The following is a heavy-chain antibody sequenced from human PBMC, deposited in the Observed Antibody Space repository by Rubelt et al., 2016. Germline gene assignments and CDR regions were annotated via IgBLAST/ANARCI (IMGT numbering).Heavy chain of an antibody. D-gene: IGHD1-26*01. V-gene: IGHV3-21*01. Sequence: ESGGGVVQPGGSLRLACAASGFTFSSHAMIWVRQAPGKGLEWVSAISSNGRYIYYADSVKGRFTISRDEAKNSLYLQMNSLRTEDTAVYFCARSGVGTTTLNWFDPWGQGSLVTVSS. CDR2: ISSNGRYI. CDR1: GFTFSSHA. CDR3: ARSGVGTTTLNWFDP. J-gene: IGHJ5*02.